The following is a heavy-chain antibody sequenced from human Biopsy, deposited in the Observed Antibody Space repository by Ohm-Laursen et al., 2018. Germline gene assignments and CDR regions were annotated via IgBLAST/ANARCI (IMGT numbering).Heavy chain of an antibody. J-gene: IGHJ4*02. D-gene: IGHD1-1*01. V-gene: IGHV1-24*01. Sequence: ASVKVSCKVSGYTLTELSMHWVRQVPGKGLEWMGGFAPENGKKVYAQNFQARVSLTEDTSTDTAYMELRSLRSEDTAVYYCAADINVWNVNYWGQGTQVTVSS. CDR3: AADINVWNVNY. CDR1: GYTLTELS. CDR2: FAPENGKK.